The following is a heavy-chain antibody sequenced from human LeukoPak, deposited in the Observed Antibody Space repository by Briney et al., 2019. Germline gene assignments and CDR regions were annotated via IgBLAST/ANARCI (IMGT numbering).Heavy chain of an antibody. J-gene: IGHJ5*02. CDR3: ARAPPASWFDP. CDR2: VYNSGST. CDR1: GGSISSYY. D-gene: IGHD1-14*01. Sequence: SETLSLTCTVSGGSISSYYWSWIRQPAGKGLEWIGRVYNSGSTNYNPSFMGRVTMSVDTSKNQFSLKLSSVTAADTAVYYCARAPPASWFDPWGQGTLVTVSS. V-gene: IGHV4-4*07.